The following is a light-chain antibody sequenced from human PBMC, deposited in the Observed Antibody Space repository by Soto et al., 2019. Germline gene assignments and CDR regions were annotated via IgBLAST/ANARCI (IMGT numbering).Light chain of an antibody. Sequence: DIQMTQSPSTLSASLGDRVTINCRASQSIRSWLAWYQQRPGKAPRLLIYKESSLESGVPSRFSGSGSGTEFTLTISSLQHDDSATYYCQQYDSYCTFGGGTKVGIK. CDR1: QSIRSW. J-gene: IGKJ4*01. V-gene: IGKV1-5*03. CDR3: QQYDSYCT. CDR2: KES.